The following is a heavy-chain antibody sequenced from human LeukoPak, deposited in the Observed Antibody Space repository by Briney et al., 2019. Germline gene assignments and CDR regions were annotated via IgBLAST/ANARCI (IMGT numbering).Heavy chain of an antibody. Sequence: ASVKVSCKASGGTFSSYAISWVRQAPGQGLEWMGGIIPIFGTASYAQKFQGRVTITTDESTSTAYMELSSLRSEDTAVYFCTSCGGDCYSPPYYYYYMDVWGKGTPVTVSS. J-gene: IGHJ6*03. CDR3: TSCGGDCYSPPYYYYYMDV. CDR2: IIPIFGTA. V-gene: IGHV1-69*05. CDR1: GGTFSSYA. D-gene: IGHD2-21*02.